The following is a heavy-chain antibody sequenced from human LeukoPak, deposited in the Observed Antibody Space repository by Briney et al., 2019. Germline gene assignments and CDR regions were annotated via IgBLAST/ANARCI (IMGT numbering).Heavy chain of an antibody. CDR1: GGSISSYY. V-gene: IGHV4-34*01. D-gene: IGHD3-16*01. Sequence: SETLSLTCTVSGGSISSYYWSWIRQPPGKGLEWIGEINHSGSTNYNPSLKSRVTISVDTSKNQFSLKLSSVTVADTAVYYCARDYARATTPDYYYYYYMDVWGKGTTVTVSS. CDR2: INHSGST. CDR3: ARDYARATTPDYYYYYYMDV. J-gene: IGHJ6*03.